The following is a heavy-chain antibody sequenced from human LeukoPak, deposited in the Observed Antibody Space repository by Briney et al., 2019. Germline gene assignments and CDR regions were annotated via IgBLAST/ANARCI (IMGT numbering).Heavy chain of an antibody. D-gene: IGHD3-3*01. CDR3: ARIMIFGVVSH. CDR2: IYYSGST. J-gene: IGHJ4*02. CDR1: GGSISSGDYY. V-gene: IGHV4-30-4*08. Sequence: SETLSLTCTVSGGSISSGDYYWSWIRQPPGKGLEWIGYIYYSGSTYYNPSLKSRVTISVDTSKNQFSLKLSSVTAADTAVYYCARIMIFGVVSHWGQGTLVTVSS.